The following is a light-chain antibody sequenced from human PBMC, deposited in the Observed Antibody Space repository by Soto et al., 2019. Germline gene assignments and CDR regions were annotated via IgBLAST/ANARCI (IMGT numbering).Light chain of an antibody. CDR3: QQYGSSLYT. CDR1: QIVSSSY. CDR2: GAS. Sequence: EIVLTQSPGTLSLSPGERATISCRASQIVSSSYLAWYQQKPGQAPRLLIYGASSRATGIPDRFSGSGSGTDFTLTISRLEPEDFAVYYCQQYGSSLYTFGQGTKVDIK. J-gene: IGKJ2*01. V-gene: IGKV3-20*01.